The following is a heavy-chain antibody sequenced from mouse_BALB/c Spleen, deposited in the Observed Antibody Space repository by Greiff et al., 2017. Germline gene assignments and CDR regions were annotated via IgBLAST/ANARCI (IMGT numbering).Heavy chain of an antibody. D-gene: IGHD2-3*01. V-gene: IGHV6-6*02. CDR3: TRRWLLRGYYAMDY. Sequence: KVEESGGGLVQPGGSMKLSCVASGFTFSNYWMNWVRQSPEKGLEWVAEIRLKSNNYATHYAESVKGRFTISRDDSKSSVYLQMNNLRAEDTGIYYCTRRWLLRGYYAMDYWGQGTSVTVSS. CDR1: GFTFSNYW. J-gene: IGHJ4*01. CDR2: IRLKSNNYAT.